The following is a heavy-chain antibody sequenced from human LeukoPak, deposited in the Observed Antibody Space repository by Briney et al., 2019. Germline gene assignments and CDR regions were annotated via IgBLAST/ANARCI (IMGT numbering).Heavy chain of an antibody. D-gene: IGHD5-12*01. J-gene: IGHJ4*02. CDR2: ISYSSTYI. V-gene: IGHV3-21*01. CDR3: ARVMASGYSEANDY. CDR1: GFTFSSYS. Sequence: GGSLRLSCAASGFTFSSYSMNWVRQAPGKGLEWVSSISYSSTYIYYADSVQGRSTISRDDAKSSLYLQMNSLRAEDTAVYYCARVMASGYSEANDYWGQGTLVTVSS.